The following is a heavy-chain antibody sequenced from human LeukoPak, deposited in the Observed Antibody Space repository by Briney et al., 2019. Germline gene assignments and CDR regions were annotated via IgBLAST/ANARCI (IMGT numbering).Heavy chain of an antibody. V-gene: IGHV3-21*01. CDR3: ARSIPVPTASDWFDP. Sequence: PGGSLRLSCAASGFTFSSYWMHWVRQAPGKGLEWVSSISSDSNYIFYADSVKGRFTISRDNAKNSLYLQMNSLRAEDTAVYYCARSIPVPTASDWFDPWGQGTLVTVSS. J-gene: IGHJ5*02. CDR2: ISSDSNYI. CDR1: GFTFSSYW. D-gene: IGHD2-2*01.